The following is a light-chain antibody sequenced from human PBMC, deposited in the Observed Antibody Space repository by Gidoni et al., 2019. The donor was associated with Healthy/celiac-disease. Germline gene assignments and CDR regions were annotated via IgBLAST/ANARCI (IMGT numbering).Light chain of an antibody. Sequence: DIVMTQSADSLAVSLGERATINCKSSQSVLYSSNNKNYLALYQQKPGQPPKLLIYWASTRESGVPDRFSGSGSGTDFTLTISSLQAEDVAVYYCQQYYSTPWTFGQGTKVEIK. CDR1: QSVLYSSNNKNY. CDR3: QQYYSTPWT. V-gene: IGKV4-1*01. J-gene: IGKJ1*01. CDR2: WAS.